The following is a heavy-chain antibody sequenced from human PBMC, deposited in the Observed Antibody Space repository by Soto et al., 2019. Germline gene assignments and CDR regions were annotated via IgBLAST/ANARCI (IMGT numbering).Heavy chain of an antibody. CDR3: ASGLLSTQSVGY. CDR1: GFTFSSYA. D-gene: IGHD3-10*01. Sequence: PGGSLRLSCAASGFTFSSYAMHWVRQAPGKGLEWVAVISYDGSNKYYADSVKGRFTISRDNSKNTLYLQMNSLRAEDTAVYYCASGLLSTQSVGYWGQGTLVTVSS. CDR2: ISYDGSNK. V-gene: IGHV3-30-3*01. J-gene: IGHJ4*02.